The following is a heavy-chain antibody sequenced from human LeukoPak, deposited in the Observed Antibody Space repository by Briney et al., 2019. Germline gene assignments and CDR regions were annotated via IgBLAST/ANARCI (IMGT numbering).Heavy chain of an antibody. CDR1: GSSISSGYL. V-gene: IGHV4-38-2*02. CDR3: ARGSYSSGWYI. J-gene: IGHJ3*02. Sequence: SETLSLTCTVTGSSISSGYLWGWIRQPPGKGLEWIGSIFHSGSTYYNPSLKSRVTISVDTSNDYFSLKLSSVTAADTAIYYCARGSYSSGWYIWGQGTMVTVSS. CDR2: IFHSGST. D-gene: IGHD6-19*01.